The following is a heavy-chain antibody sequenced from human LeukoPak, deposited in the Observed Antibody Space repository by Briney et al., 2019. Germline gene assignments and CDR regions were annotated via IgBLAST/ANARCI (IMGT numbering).Heavy chain of an antibody. Sequence: GGSLRLSCAASGFTFSSYSMNWVRQAPGKGLEWVSSISSSSSYIYYADSVKGRFTISRDNAKNSLYLQMNSLRAEDTAVYYCARVPRATVTTRGGYWGQGTLVTVSS. CDR2: ISSSSSYI. CDR3: ARVPRATVTTRGGY. J-gene: IGHJ4*02. V-gene: IGHV3-21*01. CDR1: GFTFSSYS. D-gene: IGHD4-17*01.